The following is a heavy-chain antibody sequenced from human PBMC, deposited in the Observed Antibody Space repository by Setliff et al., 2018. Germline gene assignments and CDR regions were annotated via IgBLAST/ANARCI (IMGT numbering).Heavy chain of an antibody. CDR3: ARQLYYYWTPGYFDY. Sequence: SGNLSLTCTVSGGSISSDDYYWTWIRQPPGKGLEWNGFNYYSGNTLYNPSLKSRLTISVDTSKNLFSLKLRSVTAADTAVYYCARQLYYYWTPGYFDYWGQGTLVTVSS. CDR1: GGSISSDDYY. J-gene: IGHJ4*02. V-gene: IGHV4-30-4*08. D-gene: IGHD3-10*01. CDR2: NYYSGNT.